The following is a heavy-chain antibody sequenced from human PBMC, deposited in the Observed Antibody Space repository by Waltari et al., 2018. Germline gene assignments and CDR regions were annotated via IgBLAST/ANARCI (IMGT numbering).Heavy chain of an antibody. V-gene: IGHV2-70*04. Sequence: QVTLKESGPALVEATQTVTLTCSVSGFSLGTNGVRGNWIRQPPGKALEWLGRIDWDDDKFYNSSLETRLSISSDTSKNQVVLTLTNMDPVDTATYYCARGATYGTGDHYFDYWGQGLLVTVSS. CDR3: ARGATYGTGDHYFDY. CDR2: IDWDDDK. J-gene: IGHJ4*02. D-gene: IGHD4-17*01. CDR1: GFSLGTNGVR.